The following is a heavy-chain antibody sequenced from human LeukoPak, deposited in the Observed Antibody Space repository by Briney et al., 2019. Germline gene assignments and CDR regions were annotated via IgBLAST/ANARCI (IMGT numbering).Heavy chain of an antibody. V-gene: IGHV3-74*01. J-gene: IGHJ3*01. Sequence: GGSLGLSCAASGFTFGNSWVHWVRQAPGKGLVWVSLINADGSTTTYADSVKGRFTISRDNARNTVSLQMNSLTIEDTAVYYCVVVVEPPDSDGFDVWGQGTMITVSS. D-gene: IGHD1-14*01. CDR3: VVVVEPPDSDGFDV. CDR1: GFTFGNSW. CDR2: INADGSTT.